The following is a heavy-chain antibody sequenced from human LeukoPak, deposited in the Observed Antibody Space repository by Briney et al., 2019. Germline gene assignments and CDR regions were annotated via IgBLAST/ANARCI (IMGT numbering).Heavy chain of an antibody. V-gene: IGHV1-69*04. J-gene: IGHJ4*02. CDR1: GGTFSSYA. CDR3: ARDGPEPVLRFLEWLWYFDY. CDR2: IIPILGIA. D-gene: IGHD3-3*01. Sequence: SVKVSCKASGGTFSSYAISWVRQAPGQGLEWMGRIIPILGIANYAQKFQGRVTITADKSTSTAYMELSSLRSEDTAVYYCARDGPEPVLRFLEWLWYFDYWGQGTLVTVSS.